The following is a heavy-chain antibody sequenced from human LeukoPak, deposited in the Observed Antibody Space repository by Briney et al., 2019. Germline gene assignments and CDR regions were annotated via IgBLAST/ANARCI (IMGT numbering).Heavy chain of an antibody. J-gene: IGHJ5*02. D-gene: IGHD3-22*01. CDR2: INAGNGNT. Sequence: GASVKVSCKASGYSFSTYTMNWVRQAPGQRLEWMGWINAGNGNTKYSQKFQGRVTITRDTSASTAYMEMRSLRSEDTAVYYCARHAVVVTPNWFDPWGQGTLVTVSS. CDR1: GYSFSTYT. V-gene: IGHV1-3*01. CDR3: ARHAVVVTPNWFDP.